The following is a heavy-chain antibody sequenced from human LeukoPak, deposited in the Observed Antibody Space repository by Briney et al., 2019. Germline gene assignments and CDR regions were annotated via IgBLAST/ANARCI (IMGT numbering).Heavy chain of an antibody. CDR3: ARDYDDTSGCFGS. Sequence: ASVKVSSKASGYTFTTYGINWVRQAPGQGLQWMGWISTYSGHTNYVENLRGRVTMTTDSSTSTAYMELRSLKSDDTAVYYCARDYDDTSGCFGSWGQGTLVTVSS. J-gene: IGHJ5*02. CDR2: ISTYSGHT. V-gene: IGHV1-18*01. CDR1: GYTFTTYG. D-gene: IGHD4-23*01.